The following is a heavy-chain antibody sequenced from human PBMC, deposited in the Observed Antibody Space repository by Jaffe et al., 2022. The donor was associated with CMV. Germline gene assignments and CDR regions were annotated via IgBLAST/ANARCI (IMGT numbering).Heavy chain of an antibody. CDR3: ARDGYYDFWSGYYQNKNYYYYYMDV. V-gene: IGHV3-21*01. CDR2: ISSSSSYI. J-gene: IGHJ6*03. D-gene: IGHD3-3*01. Sequence: EVQLVESGGGLVKPGGSLRLSCAASGFTFSSYSMNWVRQAPGKGLEWVSSISSSSSYIYYADSVKGRFTISRDNAKNSLYLQMNSLRAEDTAVYYCARDGYYDFWSGYYQNKNYYYYYMDVWGKGTTVTVSS. CDR1: GFTFSSYS.